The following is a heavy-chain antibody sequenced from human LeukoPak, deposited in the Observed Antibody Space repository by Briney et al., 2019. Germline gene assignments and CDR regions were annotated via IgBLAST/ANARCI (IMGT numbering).Heavy chain of an antibody. CDR3: ASQGIVGATRYFDY. Sequence: SSVKVSCKASGGTFSSYAISWVRQAPGQGLEWMGGIIPIFGTANYAQKFQGRVTITADESTSTAYMELSSLRSEDTAVYYCASQGIVGATRYFDYWGQGTLVTVSS. V-gene: IGHV1-69*01. J-gene: IGHJ4*02. CDR2: IIPIFGTA. CDR1: GGTFSSYA. D-gene: IGHD1-26*01.